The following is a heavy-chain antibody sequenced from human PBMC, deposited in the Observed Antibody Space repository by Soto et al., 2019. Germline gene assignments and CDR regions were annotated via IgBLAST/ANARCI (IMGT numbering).Heavy chain of an antibody. CDR3: AREYTAWPLAYGLDV. CDR2: ISSRSDI. V-gene: IGHV3-21*01. D-gene: IGHD2-2*02. Sequence: GGSLRLSCVGSGFTSSNYSINWVRQAPGKGLEWVSSISSRSDIYYADSVKGRFTISRDNAKNSVSLQMNSLRAEDTAVYYCAREYTAWPLAYGLDVWGQGTTVTVSS. CDR1: GFTSSNYS. J-gene: IGHJ6*02.